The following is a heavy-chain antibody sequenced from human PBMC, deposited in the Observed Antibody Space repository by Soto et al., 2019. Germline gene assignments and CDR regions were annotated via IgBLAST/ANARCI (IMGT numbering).Heavy chain of an antibody. J-gene: IGHJ4*02. CDR3: ARREYYDSSGRDY. V-gene: IGHV4-39*01. D-gene: IGHD3-22*01. CDR2: IYYSGST. Sequence: PSETLSLTCTVSGGSISSSSYYWGWIRQPPGKGLEWIGSIYYSGSTYYNPSLKSRVTISVDTSKNQFSLKLSSVTAADTAVYYCARREYYDSSGRDYWGQGTLVTVS. CDR1: GGSISSSSYY.